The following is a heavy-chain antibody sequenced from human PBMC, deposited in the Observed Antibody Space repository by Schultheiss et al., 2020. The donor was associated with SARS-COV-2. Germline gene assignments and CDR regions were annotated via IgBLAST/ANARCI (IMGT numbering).Heavy chain of an antibody. CDR3: ARPDGDYALYGMDV. Sequence: SETLSLTCTVSGGSISSGNYYWSWIRQAPGKGLEWIGYIYYSGSTYYSPSLKSRVTMSLDSSKNQLSLRLTSVTAADTAVYYCARPDGDYALYGMDVWGQGTTVTVSS. CDR2: IYYSGST. V-gene: IGHV4-30-4*01. J-gene: IGHJ6*02. D-gene: IGHD4-17*01. CDR1: GGSISSGNYY.